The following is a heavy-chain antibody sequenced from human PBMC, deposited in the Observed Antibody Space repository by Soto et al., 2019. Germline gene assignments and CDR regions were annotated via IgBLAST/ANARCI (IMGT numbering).Heavy chain of an antibody. J-gene: IGHJ4*02. CDR3: AKDLKVLDY. CDR1: GFTFSNAW. Sequence: GGSLRLSCAASGFTFSNAWMSWVRQAPGKGLEWVSAISGSGGSTYYADSVKGRFTISRDNSMNTLYLQMNSLRAEDTAVYYCAKDLKVLDYWGQGALVTVSS. D-gene: IGHD1-1*01. CDR2: ISGSGGST. V-gene: IGHV3-23*01.